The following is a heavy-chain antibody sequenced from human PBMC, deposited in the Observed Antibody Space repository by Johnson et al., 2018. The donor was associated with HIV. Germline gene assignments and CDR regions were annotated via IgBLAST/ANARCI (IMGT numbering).Heavy chain of an antibody. J-gene: IGHJ3*02. CDR1: GFTFSSYG. CDR2: IRSDGSNK. CDR3: ARAVAGRGNAFDI. Sequence: QVQLVESGGGVVQPGGSLRLSCAASGFTFSSYGMHWVRQAPGKGLEWVAFIRSDGSNKYYADSVKGRFTISRDDSKTTVYLQMNSLKTGDTAVYYCARAVAGRGNAFDIWGLGTMVTVSS. D-gene: IGHD6-19*01. V-gene: IGHV3-30*02.